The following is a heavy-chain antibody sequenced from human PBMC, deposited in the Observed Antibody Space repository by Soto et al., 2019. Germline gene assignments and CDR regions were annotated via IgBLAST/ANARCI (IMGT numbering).Heavy chain of an antibody. J-gene: IGHJ5*01. CDR3: ARPFCSSNSCHNWFDS. D-gene: IGHD2-2*01. CDR1: GYIFTGYY. V-gene: IGHV1-2*02. Sequence: RASVKVSCKASGYIFTGYYINWVRQAPGQGLEWMGWINPNSGDTSFLQKFQGRVSMTTDTSINTAYMELSRVTSDDTAVYYCARPFCSSNSCHNWFDSWGQGTLVTVS. CDR2: INPNSGDT.